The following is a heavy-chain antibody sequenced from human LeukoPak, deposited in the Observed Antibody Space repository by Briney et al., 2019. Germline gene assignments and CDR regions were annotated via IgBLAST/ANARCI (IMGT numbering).Heavy chain of an antibody. CDR2: TYHSGGT. Sequence: SETLSLTCAVSGYSISSGYYWGWIRQPPGKGLEWIGSTYHSGGTYHNPSHKSRITISVDTSKNQFSLKLTSVTAADTAVYYCARQRGSGTYSAYYFDSWGQGTLVTVSS. V-gene: IGHV4-38-2*01. CDR1: GYSISSGYY. CDR3: ARQRGSGTYSAYYFDS. D-gene: IGHD3-10*01. J-gene: IGHJ4*02.